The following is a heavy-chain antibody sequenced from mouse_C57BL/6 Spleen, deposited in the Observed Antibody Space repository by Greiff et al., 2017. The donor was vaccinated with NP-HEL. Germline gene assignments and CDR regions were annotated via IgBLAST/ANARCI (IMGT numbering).Heavy chain of an antibody. V-gene: IGHV1-4*01. CDR3: ARLDYSNFDY. Sequence: VQLQQSGAELARPGASVKMSCKASGYTFTSYTMHWVKQRPGQGLEWIGYINPSSGYTKYNQKFKDKATLTADKSSSTGYMQLSSLTSEDSAVYYCARLDYSNFDYWGQGTTLTVSS. D-gene: IGHD2-12*01. CDR2: INPSSGYT. CDR1: GYTFTSYT. J-gene: IGHJ2*01.